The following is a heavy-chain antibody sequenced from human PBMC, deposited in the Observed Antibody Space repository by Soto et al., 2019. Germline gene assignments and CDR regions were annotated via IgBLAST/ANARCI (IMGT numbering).Heavy chain of an antibody. J-gene: IGHJ4*02. V-gene: IGHV3-21*01. Sequence: GGSLRLSCAASGFTFSSYSMNWVRQAPGKGLEWVSSISSSSSYIYYADSVKGRFTISRDNAKNSLYLQMNSLRAEDTAVYYCARAPSPITMIDGRGFDYWGQGTLVTVSS. CDR3: ARAPSPITMIDGRGFDY. CDR1: GFTFSSYS. CDR2: ISSSSSYI. D-gene: IGHD3-22*01.